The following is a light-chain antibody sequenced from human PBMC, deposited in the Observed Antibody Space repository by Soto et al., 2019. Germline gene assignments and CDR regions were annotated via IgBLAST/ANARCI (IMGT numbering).Light chain of an antibody. CDR2: AVN. V-gene: IGLV2-8*01. J-gene: IGLJ1*01. CDR1: SSYVGGYNY. Sequence: QSALTQPPSASGSPGQSVAISCTGTSSYVGGYNYVSWYQQHPGKAPKLMIYAVNKRPSGVPDRFSGSKSGNTASLTVSGLQADDEAEYYCSSYAGSSNVFGTGTKLTVL. CDR3: SSYAGSSNV.